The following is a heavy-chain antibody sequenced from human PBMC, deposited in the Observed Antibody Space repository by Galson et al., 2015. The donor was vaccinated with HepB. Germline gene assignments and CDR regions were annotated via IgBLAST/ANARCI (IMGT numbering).Heavy chain of an antibody. Sequence: SRELSGAASGFTFGSYAMSWVGQAPGKGLGGVSAIRGRGGSTYYADSVKGRFTISRDNSKNTLYLQMNSLRAEDTAVYYCAKDQEDDFWSGYYQNWFDPWGQGTLVTVSS. V-gene: IGHV3-23*01. CDR1: GFTFGSYA. CDR2: IRGRGGST. CDR3: AKDQEDDFWSGYYQNWFDP. J-gene: IGHJ5*02. D-gene: IGHD3-3*01.